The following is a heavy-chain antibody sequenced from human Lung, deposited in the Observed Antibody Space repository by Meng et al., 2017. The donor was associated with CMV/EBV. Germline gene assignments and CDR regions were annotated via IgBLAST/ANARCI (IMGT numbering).Heavy chain of an antibody. CDR1: GGSFSGYY. D-gene: IGHD3-3*01. V-gene: IGHV4-34*01. CDR3: ARTTYDFWRGIYYYYYYGMDF. CDR2: INHSGST. Sequence: GSLRLXXAVYGGSFSGYYWSWIRQPPGKGLEWIGEINHSGSTNYNPSLKSRVTISVDTSKNQFSLKLSSVTAADTAVYYCARTTYDFWRGIYYYYYYGMDFWGQGTTVTVSS. J-gene: IGHJ6*02.